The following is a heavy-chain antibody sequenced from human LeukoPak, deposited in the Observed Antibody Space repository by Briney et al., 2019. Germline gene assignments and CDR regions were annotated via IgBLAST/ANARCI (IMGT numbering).Heavy chain of an antibody. CDR2: INPNNGGS. Sequence: ASVKVSCKTSGYTFTDYYLHWVRQAPGQGLQWMGWINPNNGGSNSAQKFQGRVTMTRDTSISTAYMELTGLRSDDTAVYHCSSAIKAIPTADDDFEIWGQGTMVTVSS. D-gene: IGHD2-2*01. CDR1: GYTFTDYY. CDR3: SSAIKAIPTADDDFEI. V-gene: IGHV1-2*02. J-gene: IGHJ3*02.